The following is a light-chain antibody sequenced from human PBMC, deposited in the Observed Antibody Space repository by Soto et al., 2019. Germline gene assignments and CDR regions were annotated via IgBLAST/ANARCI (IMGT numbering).Light chain of an antibody. CDR3: QQRSNWPST. CDR1: QTVGSY. J-gene: IGKJ4*01. V-gene: IGKV3-11*01. CDR2: DAS. Sequence: EIVLTQSPVTLSLSPGERATLSCRASQTVGSYLAWYQQKPGQAPRLLIYDASNRAAGIPARFSGSGSGTDFTLTISSLEPADFAVYYCQQRSNWPSTFGGGTKVEIK.